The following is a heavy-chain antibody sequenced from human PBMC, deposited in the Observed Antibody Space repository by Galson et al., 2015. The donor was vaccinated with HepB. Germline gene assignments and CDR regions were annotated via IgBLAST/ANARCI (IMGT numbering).Heavy chain of an antibody. CDR1: GFTFSDYY. V-gene: IGHV3-11*01. Sequence: SLRLSCAASGFTFSDYYMSWIRQAPGKGLEWVSYISSSGSTIYYADSVKGRFTISRDNAKNSLYLQMNSLRAEDTAVYYCARVGGYGRVFFSQPVWYFDLWGRGTLVTVSS. D-gene: IGHD5-12*01. CDR2: ISSSGSTI. CDR3: ARVGGYGRVFFSQPVWYFDL. J-gene: IGHJ2*01.